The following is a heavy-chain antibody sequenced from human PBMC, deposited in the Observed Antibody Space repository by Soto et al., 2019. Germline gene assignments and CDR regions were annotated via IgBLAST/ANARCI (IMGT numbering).Heavy chain of an antibody. CDR1: GFTFSSYW. CDR2: INSDGSST. Sequence: PGGSLRLSCAAPGFTFSSYWMHWVRQAPGKGLVWVSRINSDGSSTSYADSVKGRFTISRDNAKNTLYLQMNSLRAEDTAVYYCASSTSIAARAYYYYGMDVWGQGTTVTVSS. CDR3: ASSTSIAARAYYYYGMDV. D-gene: IGHD6-6*01. J-gene: IGHJ6*02. V-gene: IGHV3-74*01.